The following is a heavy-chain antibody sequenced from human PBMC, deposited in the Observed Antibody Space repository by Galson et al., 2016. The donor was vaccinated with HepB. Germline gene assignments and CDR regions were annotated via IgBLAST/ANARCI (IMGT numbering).Heavy chain of an antibody. CDR3: AKDSTHAVTTPDHVGHFDF. CDR2: LSDSGESS. CDR1: GIIFSSYA. J-gene: IGHJ4*02. Sequence: SLRLSCAASGIIFSSYAMSWVRLAPGKGLECVSVLSDSGESSYYADSVKGRFSISRDNSRNTLYLQMNSLRAEDTATYFCAKDSTHAVTTPDHVGHFDFWGQGTLVTVS. V-gene: IGHV3-23*01. D-gene: IGHD4-17*01.